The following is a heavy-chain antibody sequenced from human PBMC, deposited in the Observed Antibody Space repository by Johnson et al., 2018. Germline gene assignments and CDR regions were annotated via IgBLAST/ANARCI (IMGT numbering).Heavy chain of an antibody. CDR2: IIPMVGIA. Sequence: QVQLVESGAEVKKPGSSVKVSCKASGGTFSSDIIIWVRQAPGQGLEWMGRIIPMVGIANYAQKFQGRVTITADKSTSTAYMELSSLRSEDTAVYYCARTVGAAAGNQYYYVMDVWGQGTTVTVSS. CDR1: GGTFSSDI. V-gene: IGHV1-69*09. CDR3: ARTVGAAAGNQYYYVMDV. J-gene: IGHJ6*02. D-gene: IGHD6-13*01.